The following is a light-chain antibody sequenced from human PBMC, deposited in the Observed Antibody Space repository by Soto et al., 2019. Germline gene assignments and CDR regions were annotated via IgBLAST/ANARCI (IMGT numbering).Light chain of an antibody. Sequence: QSALTQPASVSGSPGQSITISCTGTNSDVGGYNFVSWYQQQPGKAPKLIIYDVSNRPSGLSNRFSGSKSGNTASLTISGLQAEDEADYYCSSYTSSIYVFGTGTKVTVL. CDR1: NSDVGGYNF. CDR3: SSYTSSIYV. J-gene: IGLJ1*01. V-gene: IGLV2-14*01. CDR2: DVS.